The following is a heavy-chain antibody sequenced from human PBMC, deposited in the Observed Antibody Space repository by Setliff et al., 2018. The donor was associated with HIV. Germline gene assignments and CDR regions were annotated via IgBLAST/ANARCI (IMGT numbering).Heavy chain of an antibody. CDR3: ARDGLLVAGIRFDY. V-gene: IGHV1-69*13. J-gene: IGHJ4*02. D-gene: IGHD6-19*01. Sequence: SVKVSCKTSRGTFSSFALSWVRQAPGQGPEWMGGIIPTFGTSNYAQKFQGRVTITADESMTTAYMELSGLKYEDTAVYYCARDGLLVAGIRFDYWGQGTLVTVSS. CDR2: IIPTFGTS. CDR1: RGTFSSFA.